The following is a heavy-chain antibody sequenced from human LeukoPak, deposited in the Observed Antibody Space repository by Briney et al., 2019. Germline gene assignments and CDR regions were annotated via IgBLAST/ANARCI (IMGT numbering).Heavy chain of an antibody. J-gene: IGHJ4*02. CDR1: GFAVSSNY. CDR2: IYSGGST. CDR3: ARDGYCYGYGDY. Sequence: GGSLRLSCAASGFAVSSNYMSWVRQAPGKGLEWVSVIYSGGSTYYADSVKGRFTISRDNSKDTLYLQMNSLRAEDTAVYYCARDGYCYGYGDYWGQGTLVTVSS. D-gene: IGHD5-18*01. V-gene: IGHV3-53*01.